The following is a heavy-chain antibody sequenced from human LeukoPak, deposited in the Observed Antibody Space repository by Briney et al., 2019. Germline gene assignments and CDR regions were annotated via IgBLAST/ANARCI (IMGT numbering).Heavy chain of an antibody. J-gene: IGHJ3*02. CDR3: ARGRCSSTSCYARARHDAFDI. V-gene: IGHV4-59*08. CDR1: GGSINSYY. CDR2: ISYGGST. Sequence: SETLSLTCIVSGGSINSYYWTWIRQPPGKGLEWIGFISYGGSTNYNPSLKSRVTISLDTSKNQFSLRLSSVTVADTAVYYCARGRCSSTSCYARARHDAFDIWGQGTMVTVSS. D-gene: IGHD2-2*01.